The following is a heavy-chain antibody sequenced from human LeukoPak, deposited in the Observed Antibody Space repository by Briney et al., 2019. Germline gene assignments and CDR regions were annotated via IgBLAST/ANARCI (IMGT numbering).Heavy chain of an antibody. CDR3: ARAALYDILTGVYYYYGMDV. CDR2: IWYDGSNK. J-gene: IGHJ6*02. D-gene: IGHD3-9*01. CDR1: GFTFSSYG. Sequence: PGRSLRLSCAASGFTFSSYGMHWVRHAPGKGLEWVAVIWYDGSNKYYADSVKGRFTISRDNSKNTLYLQMNSLRAEDTAVYYCARAALYDILTGVYYYYGMDVRGQGTTVTVSS. V-gene: IGHV3-33*01.